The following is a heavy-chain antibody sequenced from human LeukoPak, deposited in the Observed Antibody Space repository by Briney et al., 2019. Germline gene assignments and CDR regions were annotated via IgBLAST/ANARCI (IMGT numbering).Heavy chain of an antibody. CDR2: LFGGDTI. CDR3: AGRRGSSFDY. D-gene: IGHD1-26*01. V-gene: IGHV3-53*01. CDR1: GFSVSAHY. J-gene: IGHJ4*02. Sequence: GGSLRLSCAAPGFSVSAHYMSWVRQAPGKGLEWVSTLFGGDTIDYTDSVKGRFTTSRDNSGNTLYLQMNNLRADDTAVYYCAGRRGSSFDYWGRGTQVIVSS.